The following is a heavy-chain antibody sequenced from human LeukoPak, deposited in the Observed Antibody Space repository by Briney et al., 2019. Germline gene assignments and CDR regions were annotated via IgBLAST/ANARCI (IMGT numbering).Heavy chain of an antibody. CDR1: GFTFSSYV. V-gene: IGHV3-23*01. Sequence: GGSLRLSCAASGFTFSSYVMSWVRQAPGEGLDWVSSISAGGTSTYCADSVKGRFTTSRDNSKNMLYLHMTSLSAEDTAIYYCAKGGKFYGSGSPVNNWFDPWGQGTLVTVSS. J-gene: IGHJ5*02. D-gene: IGHD3-10*01. CDR3: AKGGKFYGSGSPVNNWFDP. CDR2: ISAGGTST.